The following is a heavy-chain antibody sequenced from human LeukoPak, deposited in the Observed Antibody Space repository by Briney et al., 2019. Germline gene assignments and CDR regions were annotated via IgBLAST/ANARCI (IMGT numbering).Heavy chain of an antibody. CDR1: GGYFSDYY. D-gene: IGHD1-26*01. J-gene: IGHJ3*02. Sequence: SETLSLTCAVYGGYFSDYYFTWIRQPPGKGLDWIGDINHSGNISYNMSLKSRVTISVDTSKNEVSLELNSVTAADTAVYYCGMFAVIVGGGLDIWGQGTVVTVSS. CDR2: INHSGNI. CDR3: GMFAVIVGGGLDI. V-gene: IGHV4-34*01.